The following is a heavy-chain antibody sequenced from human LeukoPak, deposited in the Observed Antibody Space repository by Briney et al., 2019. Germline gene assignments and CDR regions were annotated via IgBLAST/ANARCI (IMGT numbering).Heavy chain of an antibody. CDR2: ITSSGSYI. Sequence: GGSLRLSCAASAFTFSNYNMNWVRQAPGKGLEWVSSITSSGSYIYYADSVKGRFTISRDNAKNSLYLQLNSLRAEDTAVYYCAELGITMIGGVWGKGTTVTISS. CDR3: AELGITMIGGV. V-gene: IGHV3-21*01. CDR1: AFTFSNYN. J-gene: IGHJ6*04. D-gene: IGHD3-10*02.